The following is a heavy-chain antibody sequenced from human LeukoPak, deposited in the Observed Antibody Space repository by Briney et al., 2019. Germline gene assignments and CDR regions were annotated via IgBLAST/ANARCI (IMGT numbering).Heavy chain of an antibody. CDR3: ARGRAVFRY. CDR1: GYSISSGYY. J-gene: IGHJ4*02. Sequence: PSETLSLTCTVSGYSISSGYYWSWIRQPPGKGLEWIGEINHSGSTNYNPSLKSRVTISVDTSKNQFSLKLSSVTAADTAVYYCARGRAVFRYWGQGTLVTVSS. D-gene: IGHD3-3*01. V-gene: IGHV4-38-2*02. CDR2: INHSGST.